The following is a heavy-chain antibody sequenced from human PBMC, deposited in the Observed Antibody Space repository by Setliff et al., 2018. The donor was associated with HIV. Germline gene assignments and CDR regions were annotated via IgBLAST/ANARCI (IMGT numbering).Heavy chain of an antibody. D-gene: IGHD5-12*01. CDR1: GFTFSNYW. CDR2: IKQDGSEN. V-gene: IGHV3-7*01. CDR3: AREALSRDGYSYFDY. Sequence: GGSLRLSCAASGFTFSNYWMTWVRQAPGRGLEWVANIKQDGSENYFVDSVKGRFTISRDNTRSSLFLHMDSLTAEDTAVYYCAREALSRDGYSYFDYWGQGTLVTVSS. J-gene: IGHJ4*02.